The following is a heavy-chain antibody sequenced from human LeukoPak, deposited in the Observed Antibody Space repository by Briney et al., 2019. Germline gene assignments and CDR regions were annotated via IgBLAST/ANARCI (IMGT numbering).Heavy chain of an antibody. J-gene: IGHJ3*02. CDR1: GYSISSGYY. V-gene: IGHV4-38-2*01. D-gene: IGHD2-2*01. CDR2: IYHSGST. Sequence: PSETLSLTCAVSGYSISSGYYWGWIRPPPGKGLEWIGSIYHSGSTYYNPSLKSRVTISVDTSKNQFSLKLSSVTAADTAVYYCARLVVVPAAIIYAFDIWGQGTMVTVSS. CDR3: ARLVVVPAAIIYAFDI.